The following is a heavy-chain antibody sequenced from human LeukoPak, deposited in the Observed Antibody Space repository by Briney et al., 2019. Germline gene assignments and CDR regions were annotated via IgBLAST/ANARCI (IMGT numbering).Heavy chain of an antibody. Sequence: GGSLRLSCAASGFTFSSYWMHWVRQAPGKGLVWVSRINSDGSSTSYADSVKGRFTISRDNAKNTLYLQMNSLRAEDTAVYYCARKDSAGDYFDYWGQGTLVTVSS. CDR2: INSDGSST. CDR3: ARKDSAGDYFDY. V-gene: IGHV3-74*01. J-gene: IGHJ4*02. CDR1: GFTFSSYW. D-gene: IGHD2-15*01.